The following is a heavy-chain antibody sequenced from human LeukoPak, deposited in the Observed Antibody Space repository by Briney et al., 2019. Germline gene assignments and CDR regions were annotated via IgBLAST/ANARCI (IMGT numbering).Heavy chain of an antibody. CDR2: INPNSGGT. Sequence: ASVKVPCKASGYTFTGYYLHWVRQAPGQGLEWMGWINPNSGGTNYAQKFQGRVTMTRDTSISTAYMELSRLRSGDTAVYYCARDQWGEVVVTAQFDCWGQGTLVTVSS. D-gene: IGHD2-21*02. CDR1: GYTFTGYY. V-gene: IGHV1-2*02. J-gene: IGHJ4*02. CDR3: ARDQWGEVVVTAQFDC.